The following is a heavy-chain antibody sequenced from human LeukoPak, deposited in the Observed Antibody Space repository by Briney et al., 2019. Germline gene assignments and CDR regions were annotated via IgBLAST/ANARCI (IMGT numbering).Heavy chain of an antibody. CDR3: ARSRSYSSSSSLFDP. Sequence: PSETLSLTCTVSGGSISGYYWNWIRQPPGKGLEWIGYIYYSGSTTYNPSFKGRVTISVDTSKNQFSLKLSSVTAADTAMYYCARSRSYSSSSSLFDPWGQGTLVTVSS. J-gene: IGHJ5*02. V-gene: IGHV4-59*01. CDR1: GGSISGYY. CDR2: IYYSGST. D-gene: IGHD6-13*01.